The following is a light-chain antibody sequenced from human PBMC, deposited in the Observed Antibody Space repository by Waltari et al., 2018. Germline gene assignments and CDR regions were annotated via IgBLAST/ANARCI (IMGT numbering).Light chain of an antibody. CDR1: SGHSSNV. CDR3: QTGGHGTWV. V-gene: IGLV4-69*01. J-gene: IGLJ3*02. Sequence: QLVVTQSPSASASLGASVKLTCTLSSGHSSNVIAWLQQQPEKGPRYLMKVNSDGSHSKGDEIPDRFSGSSSGAERYLTISNLQSEDAADYYCQTGGHGTWVFGGGTKLTVL. CDR2: VNSDGSH.